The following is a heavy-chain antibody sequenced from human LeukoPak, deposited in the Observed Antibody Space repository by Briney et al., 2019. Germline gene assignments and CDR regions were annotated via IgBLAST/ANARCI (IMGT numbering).Heavy chain of an antibody. CDR3: ARGVLTGDPDY. Sequence: GGSLRLSCAASGFTFSSYSMNWVRQAPGKGLEWVSSISSSSSYIYYADSVKRRFTISRDNAKNSLYLQMNSRRAEDTAVYYCARGVLTGDPDYWGQGTLVTVSS. CDR1: GFTFSSYS. CDR2: ISSSSSYI. D-gene: IGHD7-27*01. V-gene: IGHV3-21*01. J-gene: IGHJ4*02.